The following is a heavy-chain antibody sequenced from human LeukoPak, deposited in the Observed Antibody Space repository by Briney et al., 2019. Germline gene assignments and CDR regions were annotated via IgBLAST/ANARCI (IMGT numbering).Heavy chain of an antibody. J-gene: IGHJ4*02. Sequence: SETLSLTCTVSGGSISSSSYSWGWIRQPPGKGLEWIGSIFYSGSTYYNPSLKSRVTISLDTSKNQFSLKVSSVTAAGTAVYYSARHSFGVGYNNFDYWGQGTLVTVSS. V-gene: IGHV4-39*01. D-gene: IGHD5-24*01. CDR2: IFYSGST. CDR1: GGSISSSSYS. CDR3: ARHSFGVGYNNFDY.